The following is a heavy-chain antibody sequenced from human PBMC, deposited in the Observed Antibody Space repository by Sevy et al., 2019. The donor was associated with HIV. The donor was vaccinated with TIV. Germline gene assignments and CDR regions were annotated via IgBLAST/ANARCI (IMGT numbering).Heavy chain of an antibody. Sequence: GGSLRLSCAASGFTFSSYAMHWVRQAPGKGLEWVAVISYDGSNKYYADSVKGRFTISRDNSKKTLYLQMNSLRTEDTVVYYCARSQYSGCPMGAFDIWGQGTMVTVSS. CDR1: GFTFSSYA. CDR2: ISYDGSNK. J-gene: IGHJ3*02. CDR3: ARSQYSGCPMGAFDI. V-gene: IGHV3-30*04. D-gene: IGHD1-26*01.